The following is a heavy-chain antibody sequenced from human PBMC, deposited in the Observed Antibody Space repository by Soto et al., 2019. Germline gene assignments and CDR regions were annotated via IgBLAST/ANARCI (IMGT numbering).Heavy chain of an antibody. D-gene: IGHD2-2*01. Sequence: EVQLLESGGGLVQPGGSLRLSCVVSGFTFGSYAMSWVRQAPEKGPEWVAILGGNGVTTYYADSVKGRFTISGDKSRSTLFLQMKSLRADATGVYYCAIALRPSLNFFYYMDVWGRGASVSVSS. CDR2: LGGNGVTT. J-gene: IGHJ6*03. V-gene: IGHV3-23*01. CDR3: AIALRPSLNFFYYMDV. CDR1: GFTFGSYA.